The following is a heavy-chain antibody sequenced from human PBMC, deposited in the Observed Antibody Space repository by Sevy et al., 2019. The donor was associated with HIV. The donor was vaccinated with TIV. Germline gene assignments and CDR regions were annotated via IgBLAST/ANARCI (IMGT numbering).Heavy chain of an antibody. Sequence: GGSLRLSCAASGFILSDYYMSWIRQAPGKGLEWLSYISDSDDSIYYADSVKGRFTISWDKTKDSLYLQMNSLRAEDTAVYDCARDHVKDGDLGDYYYFAMDVWGQGTTVTVSS. V-gene: IGHV3-11*01. CDR3: ARDHVKDGDLGDYYYFAMDV. CDR2: ISDSDDSI. CDR1: GFILSDYY. J-gene: IGHJ6*02. D-gene: IGHD4-17*01.